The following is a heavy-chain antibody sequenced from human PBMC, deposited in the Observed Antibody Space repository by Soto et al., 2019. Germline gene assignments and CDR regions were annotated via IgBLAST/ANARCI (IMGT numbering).Heavy chain of an antibody. CDR2: IYHSGST. CDR1: GGSISSGGYS. V-gene: IGHV4-30-2*01. CDR3: ARDQEGNNWFDP. Sequence: LSLTCAVSGGSISSGGYSWSWIRQPPGEGLEWIGYIYHSGSTYYNPSLKSRVTISVDRSKNQFSLKLSSVTAADTAVYYCARDQEGNNWFDPWGQGTLVTVSS. J-gene: IGHJ5*02.